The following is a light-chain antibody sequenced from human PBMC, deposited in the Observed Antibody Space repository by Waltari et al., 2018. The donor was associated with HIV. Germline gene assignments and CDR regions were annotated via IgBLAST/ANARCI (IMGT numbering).Light chain of an antibody. J-gene: IGLJ1*01. Sequence: QSVLTQPPSASGTPGQRVTISCSGSYSNIGSDNVYWYQHLPGTAPKLLIYKNIQLPSGVPDRVSGSKSGASAYLAISGLRSEDEADYYCTGWDASLSEYVFGPGTRVTV. CDR2: KNI. CDR3: TGWDASLSEYV. CDR1: YSNIGSDN. V-gene: IGLV1-47*01.